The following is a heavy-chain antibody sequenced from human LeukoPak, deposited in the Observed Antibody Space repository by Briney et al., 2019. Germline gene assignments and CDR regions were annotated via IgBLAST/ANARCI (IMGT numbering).Heavy chain of an antibody. Sequence: ASVKVSCKASGYTFTSYYMHWVRQAPGQGLEWMGIINPSGGSTSYAQKFQGRVTMTRDTSTSTVYMELSSLRSEDTAVYYCARGPTVTTYYYYYYMDVWGKGTTVTVSS. J-gene: IGHJ6*03. CDR3: ARGPTVTTYYYYYYMDV. CDR1: GYTFTSYY. D-gene: IGHD4-11*01. V-gene: IGHV1-46*01. CDR2: INPSGGST.